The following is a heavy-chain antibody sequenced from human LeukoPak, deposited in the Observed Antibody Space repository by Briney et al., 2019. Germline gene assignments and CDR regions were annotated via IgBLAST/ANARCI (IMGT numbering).Heavy chain of an antibody. J-gene: IGHJ6*02. Sequence: GGSVRVSCAASGFTVSSYCMMWARQDPGKGLEWVASINHNGNVNYYVDSVKGRFTISRDNAKNSLYLQMSNLRAEDTAVYFCARGGGLDVWGQGATVTVSS. CDR3: ARGGGLDV. CDR2: INHNGNVN. CDR1: GFTVSSYC. D-gene: IGHD3-16*01. V-gene: IGHV3-7*03.